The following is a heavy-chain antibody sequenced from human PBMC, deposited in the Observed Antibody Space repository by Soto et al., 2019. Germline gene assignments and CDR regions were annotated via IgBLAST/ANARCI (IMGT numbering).Heavy chain of an antibody. CDR2: IDPSDSYT. Sequence: GESLKISCKGSGYSFTSYWISWVRQMPGKGLEWMGRIDPSDSYTNYSPSFQGHVTISADKSISTAYLQWSSLKASDTAMYYCVFGDRYYDFWSGYYNFDYWGQGTLVTVSS. V-gene: IGHV5-10-1*01. J-gene: IGHJ4*02. CDR1: GYSFTSYW. CDR3: VFGDRYYDFWSGYYNFDY. D-gene: IGHD3-3*01.